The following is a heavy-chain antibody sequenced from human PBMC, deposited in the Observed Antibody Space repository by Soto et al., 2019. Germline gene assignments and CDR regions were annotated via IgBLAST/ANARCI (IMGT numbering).Heavy chain of an antibody. D-gene: IGHD6-19*01. V-gene: IGHV5-51*01. CDR2: IYPGDSDT. J-gene: IGHJ4*02. CDR1: GYSFTSYW. Sequence: GESLKISCKGSGYSFTSYWIAWVRQMPGKGLEWMGIIYPGDSDTKYSPSFQGQVTISADKSITTAYLQWSSLRPSDTAMYYCARHLAVAATSPIDYWGQGTLVTVSS. CDR3: ARHLAVAATSPIDY.